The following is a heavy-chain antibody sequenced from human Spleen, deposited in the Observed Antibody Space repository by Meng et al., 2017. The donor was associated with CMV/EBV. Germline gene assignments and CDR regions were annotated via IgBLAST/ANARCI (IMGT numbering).Heavy chain of an antibody. J-gene: IGHJ5*02. Sequence: ASVKVSCKASGYTFTGYYMHWVRQAPGQGLGWMGWINPNSGGTNYAQKFQGRVTMTRDTSSSTAYMELSRLRSDDTAVYYCASQGPYCSSTSCRGYWFDPWGQGTLVTVSS. D-gene: IGHD2-2*01. CDR2: INPNSGGT. CDR3: ASQGPYCSSTSCRGYWFDP. CDR1: GYTFTGYY. V-gene: IGHV1-2*02.